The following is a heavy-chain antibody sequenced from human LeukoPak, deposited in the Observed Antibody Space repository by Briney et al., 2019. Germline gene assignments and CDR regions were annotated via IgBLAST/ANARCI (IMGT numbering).Heavy chain of an antibody. Sequence: GGSLRLSCAASRFTFSSYAMSWVRQAPGKGLEWVSSISGSRITTYYADSVKGRFTVSRDISKNTLSLQMNSLRAEDTAVYYCAKAIGTEYTYAFDYWGQGTLVTVSS. CDR1: RFTFSSYA. J-gene: IGHJ4*02. D-gene: IGHD5-18*01. CDR2: ISGSRITT. CDR3: AKAIGTEYTYAFDY. V-gene: IGHV3-23*01.